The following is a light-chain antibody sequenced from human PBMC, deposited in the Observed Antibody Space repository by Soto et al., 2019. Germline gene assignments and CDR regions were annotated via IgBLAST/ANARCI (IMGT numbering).Light chain of an antibody. CDR1: SGHSTYI. V-gene: IGLV4-60*03. CDR3: ETWDSNTHKV. CDR2: VERSGGY. J-gene: IGLJ2*01. Sequence: QSVLTQSSSASASLGSSVKLTCTLSSGHSTYIIAWHQQQPGKAPRYLMEVERSGGYNKGSGVPDRFSGSSSGADRYLTISNLQSEDEADYYCETWDSNTHKVFGGGTKLTVL.